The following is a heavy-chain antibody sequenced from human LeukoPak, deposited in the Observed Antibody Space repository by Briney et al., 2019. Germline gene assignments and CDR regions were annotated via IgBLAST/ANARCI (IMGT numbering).Heavy chain of an antibody. J-gene: IGHJ5*02. V-gene: IGHV4-61*02. CDR2: IYTSGST. D-gene: IGHD3-22*01. Sequence: SETLSLTCTVSGGSISSGSYYWSWIRQPAGKGLEWIGRIYTSGSTNYNPSLKSRVTISVDTSKNQFSLKLSSVTAADTAVYYCARSRYYYDSSEDWFDPWGQGTRVTVSS. CDR3: ARSRYYYDSSEDWFDP. CDR1: GGSISSGSYY.